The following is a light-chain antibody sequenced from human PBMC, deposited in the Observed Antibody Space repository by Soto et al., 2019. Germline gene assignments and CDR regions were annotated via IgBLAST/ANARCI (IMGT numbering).Light chain of an antibody. V-gene: IGLV2-14*01. Sequence: QSALTQPASVSGSPGQSITISCTGTSSDVGGYNYVSWYQQHPGKAPKLMIYDVSNRPSGVSNRFSGSKSGNTVSLTISGFQAEDEDDYYCSSYTSSSTLVVFGGGTKVTVL. J-gene: IGLJ2*01. CDR3: SSYTSSSTLVV. CDR1: SSDVGGYNY. CDR2: DVS.